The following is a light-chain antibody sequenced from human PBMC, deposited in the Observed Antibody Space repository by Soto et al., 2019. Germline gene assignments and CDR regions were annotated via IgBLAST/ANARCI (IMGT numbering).Light chain of an antibody. CDR3: QQYKSYSEFT. Sequence: DLQMTQSPSTLSASVGDRVTITCRASQTINNWLAWYQQKPGKAPKVLIYKASTLENGVPSRFIGSGSETEFTLTISCLQPDDFATYYCQQYKSYSEFTFGPGPKVDFK. CDR2: KAS. CDR1: QTINNW. J-gene: IGKJ3*01. V-gene: IGKV1-5*03.